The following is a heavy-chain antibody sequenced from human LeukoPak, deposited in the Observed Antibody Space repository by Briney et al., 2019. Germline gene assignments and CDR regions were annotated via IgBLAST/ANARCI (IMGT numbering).Heavy chain of an antibody. CDR1: GFSFNRYA. J-gene: IGHJ6*02. CDR3: VKEMDV. V-gene: IGHV3-23*01. Sequence: GGSLRLSCAASGFSFNRYAKTWVRQAPGKGLQWVSGLSGNGHTTYYADSVKGRFTISRDNSKSTVYLQMNSLRVEDTAAYYCVKEMDVWGQGITVTVSS. CDR2: LSGNGHTT.